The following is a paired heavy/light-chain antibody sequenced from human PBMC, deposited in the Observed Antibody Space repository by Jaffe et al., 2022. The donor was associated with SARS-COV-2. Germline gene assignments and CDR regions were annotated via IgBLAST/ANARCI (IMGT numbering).Heavy chain of an antibody. D-gene: IGHD6-6*01. Sequence: EVQLVESGGGLVQPGGSLRLSCAVSGFILSDHYMDWVRQAPGKGLEWVGRSKNEANSYTTQYAASVKGRFTISRDDSTNSLYLQMNSLATEDTAVYYCATPPSPSEGYLYYWGQGTLVTVSS. V-gene: IGHV3-72*01. CDR2: SKNEANSYTT. CDR1: GFILSDHY. CDR3: ATPPSPSEGYLYY. J-gene: IGHJ4*02.
Light chain of an antibody. CDR1: NSNIGSNN. CDR2: KND. CDR3: STWDNSLTGRV. V-gene: IGLV1-47*01. J-gene: IGLJ2*01. Sequence: QSVVTQPPSASGTPGQRVTISCSGSNSNIGSNNIYWYQQLPGTAPKLLIYKNDQRPSGVPDRFSGSKSGTSASLAISGLRSEDEADYYCSTWDNSLTGRVFGGGTKLTVL.